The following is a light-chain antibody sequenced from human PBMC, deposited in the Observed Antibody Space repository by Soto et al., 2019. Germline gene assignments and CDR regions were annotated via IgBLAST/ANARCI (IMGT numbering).Light chain of an antibody. Sequence: QSVLTQPPSASGSLGQSVTISCTGTSSDVGGYNYVSWHQQHPGKAPKVMIYEVTKRPPGVPDRFSGSKSGYTASLTVSGLQAEDEADYYCSSFAGGGNPVLLGGGTQLTVL. CDR3: SSFAGGGNPVL. V-gene: IGLV2-8*01. J-gene: IGLJ2*01. CDR1: SSDVGGYNY. CDR2: EVT.